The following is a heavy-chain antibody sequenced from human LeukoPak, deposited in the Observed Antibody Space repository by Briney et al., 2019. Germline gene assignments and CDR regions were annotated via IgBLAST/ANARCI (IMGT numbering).Heavy chain of an antibody. CDR2: TSYDESSK. CDR3: AKDNVAYCSSSSCSFVDY. D-gene: IGHD2-2*01. J-gene: IGHJ4*02. CDR1: GFTFRSYG. V-gene: IGHV3-30*18. Sequence: GGSLRLSCAASGFTFRSYGMHWVRQAPGKGLEWMAVTSYDESSKYYADSVKGRFTISRDNPKNTLYLQTNSLRAEDTAVYYCAKDNVAYCSSSSCSFVDYWGQGTLVTVSS.